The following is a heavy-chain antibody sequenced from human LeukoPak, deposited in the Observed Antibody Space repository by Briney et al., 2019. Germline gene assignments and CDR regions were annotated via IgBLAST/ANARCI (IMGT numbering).Heavy chain of an antibody. J-gene: IGHJ4*02. CDR1: GGSFSGYY. V-gene: IGHV4-34*01. D-gene: IGHD6-19*01. CDR2: INHSGST. Sequence: SETLSLTCAIYGGSFSGYYWSWIRQPPGKGLEWIGEINHSGSTNYNPSLKSRVTISVDTPKKQFSLKLSSVTAADTAVYYCARDADLDSSGWSFDYWGQGTLVTVSS. CDR3: ARDADLDSSGWSFDY.